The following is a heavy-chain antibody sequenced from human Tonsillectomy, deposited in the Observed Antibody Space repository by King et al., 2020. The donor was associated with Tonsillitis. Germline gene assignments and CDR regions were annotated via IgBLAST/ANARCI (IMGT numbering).Heavy chain of an antibody. V-gene: IGHV3-48*03. CDR2: ISSSGSNI. CDR3: AREAVYYDSSGDAFDI. Sequence: VQLVESGGGLVQPGGSLRLSCAASGFTFSSYEMNWVRQAPGKGLEWVSYISSSGSNIYYGASVKGRFTISRDNAKNSLYLQMNSLRAEDTAVYYCAREAVYYDSSGDAFDIWGQGTMVTVSS. J-gene: IGHJ3*02. CDR1: GFTFSSYE. D-gene: IGHD3-22*01.